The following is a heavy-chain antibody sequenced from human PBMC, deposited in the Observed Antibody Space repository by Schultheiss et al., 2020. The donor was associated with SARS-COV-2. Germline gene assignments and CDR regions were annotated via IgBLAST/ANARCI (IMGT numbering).Heavy chain of an antibody. CDR1: GVTFSNAW. Sequence: GGSLRLSCAASGVTFSNAWMSWVRQAPGKGLEWVGRIKSKTDGGTTDYAAPVKGRFTISRDDSKNTLYLQMNSLKTEDTAVYYCTTSPGHYDYVWGSYRYNDWFDPWGQGTLVTVSS. CDR2: IKSKTDGGTT. D-gene: IGHD3-16*02. V-gene: IGHV3-15*01. J-gene: IGHJ5*02. CDR3: TTSPGHYDYVWGSYRYNDWFDP.